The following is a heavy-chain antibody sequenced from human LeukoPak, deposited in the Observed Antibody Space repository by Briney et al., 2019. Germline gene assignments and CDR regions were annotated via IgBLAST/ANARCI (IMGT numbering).Heavy chain of an antibody. CDR3: ARPGDVYRYWYMDV. D-gene: IGHD2-8*02. J-gene: IGHJ6*03. CDR1: AFTFTTYS. CDR2: ISSSSNTI. V-gene: IGHV3-48*01. Sequence: GGSLRLSCAASAFTFTTYSMNWVRQAPGKGLEWLSYISSSSNTIYYADSAKGRFTISRDNAKNSLYLQMNSLRAEDTAVYYCARPGDVYRYWYMDVWGKGTTVTVSS.